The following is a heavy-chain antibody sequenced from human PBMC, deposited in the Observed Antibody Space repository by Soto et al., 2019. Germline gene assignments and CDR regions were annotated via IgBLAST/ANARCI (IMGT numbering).Heavy chain of an antibody. J-gene: IGHJ4*02. Sequence: GSLRLSCAASGFTFSSYAMHWVRQAPGKGLEWVSFISSSSSTIYYADSVKGRLTVSRDNAGNSLYLQMNSLRAEDTAVYYCASGRYASSSSEFDYWGQGALVTVSS. D-gene: IGHD3-16*01. CDR1: GFTFSSYA. CDR3: ASGRYASSSSEFDY. CDR2: ISSSSSTI. V-gene: IGHV3-48*01.